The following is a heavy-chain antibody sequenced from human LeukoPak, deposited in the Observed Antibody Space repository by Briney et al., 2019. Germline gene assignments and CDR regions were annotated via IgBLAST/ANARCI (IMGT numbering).Heavy chain of an antibody. CDR1: GYTFTDYY. J-gene: IGHJ1*01. V-gene: IGHV1-2*02. CDR2: INPNSGGT. D-gene: IGHD2-15*01. Sequence: ASVKVSCKASGYTFTDYYMHWVRQAPGQGLEWMGWINPNSGGTNYAQKFQGRVTMTRDTSITTAYMELSRLRSDDTAVYYCARGLGYVVVVAATFYQYWGQGTLFTVSS. CDR3: ARGLGYVVVVAATFYQY.